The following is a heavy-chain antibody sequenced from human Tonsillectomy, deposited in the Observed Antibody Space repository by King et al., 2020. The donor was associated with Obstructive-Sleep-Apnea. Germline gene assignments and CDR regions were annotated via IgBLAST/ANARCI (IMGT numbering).Heavy chain of an antibody. CDR3: ARALYGSGSYFGPNYYYYGMDV. CDR1: GDSVSSNSAA. Sequence: VQLQQSGPGLVKPSQTLSLTCAISGDSVSSNSAAWNWIRQSPSRGLEWLGRTYYRSKWYNDYAVSVKSRITINPDTSKNQFSLQLNSVTPEDTAVYYCARALYGSGSYFGPNYYYYGMDVWGQGTTVTVSS. J-gene: IGHJ6*02. D-gene: IGHD3-10*01. V-gene: IGHV6-1*01. CDR2: TYYRSKWYN.